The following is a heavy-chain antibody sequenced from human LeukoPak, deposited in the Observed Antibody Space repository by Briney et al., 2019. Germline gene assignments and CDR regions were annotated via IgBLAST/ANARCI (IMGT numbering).Heavy chain of an antibody. Sequence: PGGSLRLSCAASGFTFSSYAMSWVRQAPGKGLEWVSAISGSGGSTYYADSVKGRFTISRDNSKNTLYLQMNSLRAEDTAVYYCAKEYAYPWDYDILTGYCNFDYWGQGTLVTVSS. V-gene: IGHV3-23*01. CDR3: AKEYAYPWDYDILTGYCNFDY. J-gene: IGHJ4*02. CDR2: ISGSGGST. CDR1: GFTFSSYA. D-gene: IGHD3-9*01.